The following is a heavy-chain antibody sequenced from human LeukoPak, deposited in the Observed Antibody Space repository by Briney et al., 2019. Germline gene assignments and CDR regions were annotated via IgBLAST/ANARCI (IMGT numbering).Heavy chain of an antibody. J-gene: IGHJ4*02. D-gene: IGHD1-26*01. CDR1: GFTFSSYA. CDR2: ISSSVGST. CDR3: AKLPDSGSYYYFDY. Sequence: GGSLTLSCAASGFTFSSYAMGWVRQAPGKGLEWVSDISSSVGSTYYADSVKGRFTISRDNSKNTLYLQMNNLRAEDTAVYYCAKLPDSGSYYYFDYWGQGTLVTVSS. V-gene: IGHV3-23*01.